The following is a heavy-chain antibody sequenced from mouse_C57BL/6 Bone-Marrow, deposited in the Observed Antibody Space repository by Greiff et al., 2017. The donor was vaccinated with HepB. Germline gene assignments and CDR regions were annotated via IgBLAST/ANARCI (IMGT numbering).Heavy chain of an antibody. CDR1: GYTFTDYY. Sequence: SGYTFTDYYMHWVKQSHGKSLEWIGDINPNNGGTSYNQKFKGKATLTVDKSSSTAYMELRSLTSEDSAVYYCARKIYYGSSYSDYFDYWGQGTTLTVSS. D-gene: IGHD1-1*01. CDR3: ARKIYYGSSYSDYFDY. J-gene: IGHJ2*01. CDR2: INPNNGGT. V-gene: IGHV1-26*01.